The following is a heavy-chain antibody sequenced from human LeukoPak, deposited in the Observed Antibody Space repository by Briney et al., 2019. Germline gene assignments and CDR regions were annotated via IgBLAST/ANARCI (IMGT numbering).Heavy chain of an antibody. CDR3: AQDIRPGWTGSWIDH. J-gene: IGHJ4*02. CDR2: IPYDETNK. CDR1: GLTFSSYG. Sequence: GGSLRLSCAVTGLTFSSYGMNWIRQAPGKGPEWVAFIPYDETNKYYADSVKGRFTISRDNSKNTLYLQMNSLRTEDTALYYCAQDIRPGWTGSWIDHWGQGTLVTVSS. D-gene: IGHD1-26*01. V-gene: IGHV3-30*02.